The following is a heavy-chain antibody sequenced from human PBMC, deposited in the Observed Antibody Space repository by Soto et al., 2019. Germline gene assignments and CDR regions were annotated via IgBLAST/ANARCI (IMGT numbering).Heavy chain of an antibody. CDR3: ARALIAVAGTYWFDP. CDR2: IYYSGST. V-gene: IGHV4-59*01. J-gene: IGHJ5*02. D-gene: IGHD6-19*01. Sequence: TLSLTCTVSGGSIRSYYWSWIRQPPGKGLEWIGYIYYSGSTNYNPSLKSRVTISVDTSKNQFSLKLSSVTAGDTAVYYCARALIAVAGTYWFDPWGQGTLVTVSS. CDR1: GGSIRSYY.